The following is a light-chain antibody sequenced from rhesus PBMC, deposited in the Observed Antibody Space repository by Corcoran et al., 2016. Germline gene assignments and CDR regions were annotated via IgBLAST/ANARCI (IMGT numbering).Light chain of an antibody. V-gene: IGKV2-104*02. Sequence: DIVMTQTPLSLPVTPGEPASISCRSSQSLLDSEDGNTYLDWYLQKPGQSPQLLIYEVSNRPSGVPDRFSGRGSDTDFTLKISRVEAEDVGVYYCMQGIEFPWTFGQGTKVEIK. CDR2: EVS. CDR3: MQGIEFPWT. J-gene: IGKJ1*01. CDR1: QSLLDSEDGNTY.